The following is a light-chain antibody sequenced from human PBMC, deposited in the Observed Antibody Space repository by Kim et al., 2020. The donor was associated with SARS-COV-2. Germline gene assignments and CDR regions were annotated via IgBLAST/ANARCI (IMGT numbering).Light chain of an antibody. CDR2: DAS. J-gene: IGKJ4*01. Sequence: EIVLTQSPATLSLSPGERATLSCRASQSVSSYLAWYQQKPGQAPRLLIYDASNRATGIPARFSGSGSWTDFTLTISSLEPEDFAVYYCQQRSNFGGGTKVEI. CDR3: QQRSN. CDR1: QSVSSY. V-gene: IGKV3-11*01.